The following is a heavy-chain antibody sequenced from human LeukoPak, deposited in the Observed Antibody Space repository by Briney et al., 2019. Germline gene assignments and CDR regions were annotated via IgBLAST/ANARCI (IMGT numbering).Heavy chain of an antibody. Sequence: GGSLRLSCAASGFTFSSYSMNWVRQAPGKGLEWVSAISGSGGSTYYADSVKGRFTISRDNSKNTLYLQMNSLRAEDTAVYYCAKDKRGAVAGHFYWGQGTLVTVSS. V-gene: IGHV3-23*01. D-gene: IGHD6-19*01. CDR2: ISGSGGST. CDR1: GFTFSSYS. CDR3: AKDKRGAVAGHFY. J-gene: IGHJ4*02.